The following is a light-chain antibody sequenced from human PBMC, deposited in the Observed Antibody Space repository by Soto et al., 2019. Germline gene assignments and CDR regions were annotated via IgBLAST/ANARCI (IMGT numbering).Light chain of an antibody. CDR2: KSN. J-gene: IGLJ2*01. Sequence: QSVLTQSPSASATPGQRATISCSGSTSNIGRNSVYWYQQLPGTAPKLLIYKSNQRPSGISDRFSGSKSGTSASLAISDLRSEDEADYYCAAWDDSLSGVVFGGGTKLTVL. CDR1: TSNIGRNS. V-gene: IGLV1-47*01. CDR3: AAWDDSLSGVV.